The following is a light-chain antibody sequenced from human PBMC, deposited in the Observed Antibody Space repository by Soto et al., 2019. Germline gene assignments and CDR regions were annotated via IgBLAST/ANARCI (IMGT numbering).Light chain of an antibody. CDR2: GNS. V-gene: IGLV1-40*01. CDR3: QSYDSSLSAFNVV. CDR1: SSNIGGGYD. Sequence: QAVVTQPPSVSGAPGQRVTISCTGSSSNIGGGYDVHWYQQLPGTAPKLLIYGNSNRPSGVPDRFSCSKSGTSASLAITGLQAEDEADYYCQSYDSSLSAFNVVCGGGTKLTVL. J-gene: IGLJ2*01.